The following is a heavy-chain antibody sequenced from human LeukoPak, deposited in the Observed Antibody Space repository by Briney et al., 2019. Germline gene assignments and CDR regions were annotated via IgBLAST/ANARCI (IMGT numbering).Heavy chain of an antibody. V-gene: IGHV3-33*08. Sequence: PGGSLRLSCAASGITNNSHSMTWVRQAPGKGLEWVAVIWYDGSSKDYADSVKGRFTLSRDNSKNTLYLQMNSLTVEDTAVYYCARSQSSSLIDYWGQGTLVTVSS. CDR1: GITNNSHS. CDR2: IWYDGSSK. J-gene: IGHJ4*02. D-gene: IGHD6-13*01. CDR3: ARSQSSSLIDY.